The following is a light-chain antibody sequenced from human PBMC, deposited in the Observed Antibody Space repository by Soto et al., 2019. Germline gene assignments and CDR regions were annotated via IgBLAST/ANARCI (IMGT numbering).Light chain of an antibody. J-gene: IGLJ2*01. V-gene: IGLV2-14*01. CDR3: SSYTSSITYVV. CDR2: DVS. Sequence: QSALTQPASVSGSPGQSITISCTGTSSDVGGYNDVSWYQQHPGKAPKLMIYDVSNRPSGVSNRFSGSKSGNTASLTISGLQAEDEADYYCSSYTSSITYVVFGGGTKLTVL. CDR1: SSDVGGYND.